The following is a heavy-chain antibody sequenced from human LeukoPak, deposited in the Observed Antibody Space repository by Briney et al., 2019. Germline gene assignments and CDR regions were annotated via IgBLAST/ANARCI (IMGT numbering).Heavy chain of an antibody. J-gene: IGHJ6*02. CDR1: GFPFSSYA. CDR2: ISGGGSST. D-gene: IGHD6-6*01. V-gene: IGHV3-23*01. CDR3: AKVGFGSSFYYGMDV. Sequence: PGGSLRLSCAASGFPFSSYAMSWVRQAPGKGLEWASGISGGGSSTYYAASVKGRFSISRDNSKNTLYLQMNSLRAEDTAVYYCAKVGFGSSFYYGMDVWGQGTTVTVSS.